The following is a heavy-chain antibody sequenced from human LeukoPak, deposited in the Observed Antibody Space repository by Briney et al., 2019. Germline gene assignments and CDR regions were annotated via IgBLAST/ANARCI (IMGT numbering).Heavy chain of an antibody. V-gene: IGHV5-51*01. CDR3: ARRRSQRSAAHMGSIEH. J-gene: IGHJ4*02. CDR2: VVAGDSDT. Sequence: GEALKISCKGSVYSFTSYWIGWVRQMPGKGLEWRGIVVAGDSDTRYRPFFQGEVTISADKSISTAYLKWTSLKASDTAMYYCARRRSQRSAAHMGSIEHWGQGTLVTVSS. CDR1: VYSFTSYW. D-gene: IGHD2-2*01.